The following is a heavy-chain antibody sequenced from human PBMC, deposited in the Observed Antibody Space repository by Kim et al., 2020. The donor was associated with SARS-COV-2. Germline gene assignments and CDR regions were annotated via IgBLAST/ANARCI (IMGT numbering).Heavy chain of an antibody. J-gene: IGHJ3*02. CDR1: GGSISSYY. CDR2: IYYSGST. D-gene: IGHD5-18*01. Sequence: SETLSLTCTXSGGSISSYYWSWIRQPPEKGLEWIGYIYYSGSTNYNPSLKSRVTISVDTSKNQFSLKLSSVTAADTAVYYCARRSDGIQLWFLPRDAFDIWGQGTMVTVSS. CDR3: ARRSDGIQLWFLPRDAFDI. V-gene: IGHV4-59*08.